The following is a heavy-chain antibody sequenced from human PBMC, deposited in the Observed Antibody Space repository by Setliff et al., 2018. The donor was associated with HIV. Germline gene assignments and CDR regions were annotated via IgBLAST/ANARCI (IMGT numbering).Heavy chain of an antibody. CDR3: VNPSGAMGDFDS. CDR2: IYYHGST. CDR1: GGSISSTNYF. Sequence: SETLSLTCTVSGGSISSTNYFWGWIRQPPGKGLVWIGTIYYHGSTYYNPSLKSRVTISIDTSKNQFSLQLTSVTGADTAVYYCVNPSGAMGDFDSWGQGTLVTVSS. V-gene: IGHV4-39*01. J-gene: IGHJ4*02. D-gene: IGHD3-16*01.